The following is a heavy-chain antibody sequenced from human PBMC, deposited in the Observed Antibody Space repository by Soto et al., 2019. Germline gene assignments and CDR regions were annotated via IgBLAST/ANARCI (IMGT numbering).Heavy chain of an antibody. D-gene: IGHD3-22*01. Sequence: PGGSLRLSCADSGFRFSSYSMSWVRQTPGKGLEWVAAITATGDRTYYADSVTGRFTISRDNSKKTHYLQMTSLRAEDTAMYYCATMNGYFEYWGQANPVTVSS. CDR1: GFRFSSYS. CDR2: ITATGDRT. V-gene: IGHV3-23*01. J-gene: IGHJ4*02. CDR3: ATMNGYFEY.